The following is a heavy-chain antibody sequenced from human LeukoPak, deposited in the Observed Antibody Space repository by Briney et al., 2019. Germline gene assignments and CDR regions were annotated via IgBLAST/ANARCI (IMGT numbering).Heavy chain of an antibody. D-gene: IGHD3-9*01. Sequence: PGGSLRLSCAASGFTVSSNYMSWVRQAPGKGLEWVANIKQDGSEKYYVDSVKGRFTISRDNAKNSLYLQMNSLRAEDTAVYYCARDWARGYDILTGYYRDPYFDYWGQGTLVTVSS. CDR1: GFTVSSNY. J-gene: IGHJ4*02. CDR2: IKQDGSEK. CDR3: ARDWARGYDILTGYYRDPYFDY. V-gene: IGHV3-7*01.